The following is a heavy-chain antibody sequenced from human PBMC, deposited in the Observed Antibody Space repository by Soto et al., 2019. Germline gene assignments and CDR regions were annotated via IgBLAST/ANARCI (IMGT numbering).Heavy chain of an antibody. J-gene: IGHJ4*02. CDR3: ARRYGASFDY. Sequence: PSETLSLTCTVSGGSISSGGYYWNWIRQHPGKGLEWIGYIYYIGSTYYNPSLKSRVTISLDTSKNQFSLKLSSVTAADTAVYYCARRYGASFDYWGQGTLVTVSS. D-gene: IGHD4-17*01. CDR2: IYYIGST. V-gene: IGHV4-31*03. CDR1: GGSISSGGYY.